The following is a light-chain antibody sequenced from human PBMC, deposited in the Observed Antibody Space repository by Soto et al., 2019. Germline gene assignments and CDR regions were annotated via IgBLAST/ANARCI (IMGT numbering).Light chain of an antibody. CDR2: DAS. J-gene: IGKJ4*01. CDR3: QQRSNWPLT. Sequence: EIGLTQSPATLSMSPGERATLSCRASQNVRTYLAWYQQKPGQAPRLLIYDASNRATGIPARFRGSGSGTDFTLTISSLEPEDFAVYYCQQRSNWPLTFGGGTKVDI. V-gene: IGKV3-11*01. CDR1: QNVRTY.